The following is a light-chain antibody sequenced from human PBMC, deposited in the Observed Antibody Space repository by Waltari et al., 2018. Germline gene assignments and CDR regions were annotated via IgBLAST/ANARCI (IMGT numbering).Light chain of an antibody. CDR2: DAS. V-gene: IGKV3-15*01. CDR3: LQYNNWPQT. J-gene: IGKJ1*01. CDR1: QSVRSN. Sequence: EIVMTQSPATLSVSPGERATLSCRASQSVRSNLAWYQQKPGQAPRLLIHDASYRATGFPARFSGSGSGTEFTLTISSLQSEDFAVYYCLQYNNWPQTFGQGTKVEIK.